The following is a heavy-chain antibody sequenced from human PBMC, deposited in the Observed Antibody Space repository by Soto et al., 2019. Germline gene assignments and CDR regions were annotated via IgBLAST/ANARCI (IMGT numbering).Heavy chain of an antibody. D-gene: IGHD4-4*01. Sequence: TSETLSLTCTVSGGSVSSGSYYWSWIRQPPGKGLEWIGYIYYSGSTNYNPSLKSRVTISVDTSKNQFSLKLSSVTAADTAVYYCARARDRYSNYGMDVWGQGTTVTVSS. J-gene: IGHJ6*02. CDR2: IYYSGST. CDR3: ARARDRYSNYGMDV. V-gene: IGHV4-61*01. CDR1: GGSVSSGSYY.